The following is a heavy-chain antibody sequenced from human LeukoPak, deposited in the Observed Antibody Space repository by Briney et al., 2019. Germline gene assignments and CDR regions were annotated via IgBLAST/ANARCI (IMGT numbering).Heavy chain of an antibody. CDR1: GGSFSGYS. D-gene: IGHD4-17*01. Sequence: SETLSLTCAVYGGSFSGYSWSWIRQPPGKGLEWIGEINHSGRTKYNPSLKSRVTISVDTSNNQVSLKLSSVTAADTAVYYCARGALDYGDYDDYFDYWGQGTLVTVSS. J-gene: IGHJ4*02. CDR2: INHSGRT. V-gene: IGHV4-34*01. CDR3: ARGALDYGDYDDYFDY.